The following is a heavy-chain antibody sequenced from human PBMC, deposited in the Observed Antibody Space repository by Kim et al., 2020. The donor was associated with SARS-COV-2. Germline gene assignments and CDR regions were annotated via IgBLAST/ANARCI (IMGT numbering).Heavy chain of an antibody. D-gene: IGHD6-6*01. CDR1: GFTFSSSA. V-gene: IGHV3-23*01. CDR2: ISGSGGST. Sequence: GGSLRLSCAASGFTFSSSALSWVRQAPGKGLEWVSAISGSGGSTYYADSVKGRFTISRDNSKNTLYLQMNSLRAEDTAVYYCANGGSSPTWYFDLWGRGTLVTVSS. J-gene: IGHJ2*01. CDR3: ANGGSSPTWYFDL.